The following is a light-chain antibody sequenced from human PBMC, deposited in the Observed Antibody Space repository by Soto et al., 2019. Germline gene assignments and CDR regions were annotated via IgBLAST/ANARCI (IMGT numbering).Light chain of an antibody. CDR3: QQSGSSPPWT. Sequence: ENVWTQSPGTRALAAGERSGLSWMAIQSVSSRYLAWYQQKPGQAPRLLIYGASSRATGIPDRFSGSGSGTDFNLTISRLETEDFAVYYCQQSGSSPPWTVGPATQVDIK. CDR2: GAS. V-gene: IGKV3-20*01. CDR1: QSVSSRY. J-gene: IGKJ1*01.